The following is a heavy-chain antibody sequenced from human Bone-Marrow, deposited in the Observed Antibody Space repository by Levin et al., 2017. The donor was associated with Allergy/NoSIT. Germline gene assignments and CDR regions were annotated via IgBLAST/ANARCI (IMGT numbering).Heavy chain of an antibody. Sequence: SLKISCAASGFTFDDYAMHWVRQAPGKGLEWVSGISWNSGSIGYADSVKGRFTISRDNAKNSLYLQMNSLRAEDTALYYCAKVQGEGAIDPWGQGTLVTVSS. J-gene: IGHJ5*02. CDR2: ISWNSGSI. CDR1: GFTFDDYA. V-gene: IGHV3-9*01. CDR3: AKVQGEGAIDP.